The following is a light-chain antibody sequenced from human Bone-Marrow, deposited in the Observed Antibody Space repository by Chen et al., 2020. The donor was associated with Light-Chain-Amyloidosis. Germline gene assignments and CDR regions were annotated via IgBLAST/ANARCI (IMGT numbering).Light chain of an antibody. CDR1: SGSIATNY. CDR3: QSYQGSSQGV. CDR2: EDD. V-gene: IGLV6-57*01. J-gene: IGLJ3*02. Sequence: NFMLTQPHSVSESPGKTVIISCTRSSGSIATNYVQWYQQRPGSSPNTVIYEDDQRPSGVPDLFSGSIDRSSNSASLTISGLKTADEADYYCQSYQGSSQGVFGGGTELTVL.